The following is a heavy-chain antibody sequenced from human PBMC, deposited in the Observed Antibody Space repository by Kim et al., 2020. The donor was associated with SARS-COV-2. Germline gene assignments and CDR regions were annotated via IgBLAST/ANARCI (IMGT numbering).Heavy chain of an antibody. CDR2: INTITGNP. CDR3: ARGGLSVAAAVHFDY. Sequence: ASVKVSCKASGYTFTSYAMNWVRQAPGRGLEWMGWINTITGNPTYAQGFTGRFVFSLDISVSTAYLQISSLKAEDTAVYYCARGGLSVAAAVHFDYWGQG. CDR1: GYTFTSYA. J-gene: IGHJ4*02. D-gene: IGHD6-13*01. V-gene: IGHV7-4-1*02.